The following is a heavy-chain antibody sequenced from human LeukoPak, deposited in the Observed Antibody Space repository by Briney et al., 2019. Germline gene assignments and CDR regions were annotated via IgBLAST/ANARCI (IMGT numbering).Heavy chain of an antibody. CDR3: ARVDTAMLTFDY. Sequence: SVKVSCKASGGTFSSYAISWVRQAAGQGLEWMGRIIPILGIANYAQKFPGRVTITPDKSTSTAYMELSSLRSEDPAVYYCARVDTAMLTFDYWGQGTLVTVSS. D-gene: IGHD5-18*01. CDR1: GGTFSSYA. CDR2: IIPILGIA. V-gene: IGHV1-69*04. J-gene: IGHJ4*02.